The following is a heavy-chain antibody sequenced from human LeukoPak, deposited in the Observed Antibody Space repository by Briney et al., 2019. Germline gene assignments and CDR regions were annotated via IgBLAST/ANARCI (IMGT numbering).Heavy chain of an antibody. V-gene: IGHV3-21*01. CDR3: ASQVVPAALSDY. CDR1: GFTFSSYN. CDR2: ISSSSSYI. J-gene: IGHJ4*02. D-gene: IGHD2-2*01. Sequence: GGSLRLSCAASGFTFSSYNMNWVRQAPGKGLEWVSSISSSSSYIYYADSVKGRFTISRDNAKNSLYLQMNSLRAEDTAVYYCASQVVPAALSDYWGQGTLVTVSS.